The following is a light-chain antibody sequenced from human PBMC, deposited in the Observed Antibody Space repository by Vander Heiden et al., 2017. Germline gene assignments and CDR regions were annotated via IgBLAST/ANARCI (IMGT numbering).Light chain of an antibody. CDR1: QDISNY. CDR3: QHVDSLPNT. CDR2: DAS. V-gene: IGKV1-33*01. Sequence: DIQMTQSPSSLSASVGDRVSITCQASQDISNYLNWYQQTPGKAPNLLIYDASNLEAGVPSRFSGSGSGTEFTLTISSLQAEDIATYYCQHVDSLPNTFGGGTKVEIK. J-gene: IGKJ4*01.